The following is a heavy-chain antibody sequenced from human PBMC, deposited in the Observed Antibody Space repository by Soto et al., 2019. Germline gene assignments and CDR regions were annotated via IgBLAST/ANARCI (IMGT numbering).Heavy chain of an antibody. V-gene: IGHV1-18*04. Sequence: AASVKVSCKTSGYTFTNHGVSWVRQAPGQGLEWMGWISAYNGDTDYAPKFQDRVTMTMDTATSTVFMELRSLRADDTAVYYCARDLDYSNSICVYWGQGTPVTAPQ. CDR2: ISAYNGDT. CDR1: GYTFTNHG. D-gene: IGHD4-4*01. J-gene: IGHJ4*02. CDR3: ARDLDYSNSICVY.